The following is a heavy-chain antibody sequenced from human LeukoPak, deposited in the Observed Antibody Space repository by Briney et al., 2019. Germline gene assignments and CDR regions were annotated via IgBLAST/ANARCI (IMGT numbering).Heavy chain of an antibody. CDR1: GYTFTGYY. CDR2: IKPNSGGT. D-gene: IGHD6-25*01. Sequence: ASVKVSCKASGYTFTGYYMHWVRQAPGQGLEWMGWIKPNSGGTNYAQKFQGRVTMTRDTSISTAYMELSRLRSDDTAVYYCARDFESGTSYYYYGMDVWGQGTTVTVSS. J-gene: IGHJ6*02. CDR3: ARDFESGTSYYYYGMDV. V-gene: IGHV1-2*02.